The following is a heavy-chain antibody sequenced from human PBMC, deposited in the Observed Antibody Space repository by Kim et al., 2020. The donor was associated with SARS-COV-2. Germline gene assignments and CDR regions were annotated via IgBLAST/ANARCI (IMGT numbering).Heavy chain of an antibody. CDR2: IYYSGST. J-gene: IGHJ3*02. CDR1: GGSISSSSYY. Sequence: SETLSLTCTVSGGSISSSSYYWGWIRQPPGKGLEWIGSIYYSGSTYYNPSLKSRVTISVDTSKNQFSLKLSSVTAADTAVYYCATWSHYYDILTGYQNAFDIWGQGTMVTVSS. D-gene: IGHD3-9*01. V-gene: IGHV4-39*01. CDR3: ATWSHYYDILTGYQNAFDI.